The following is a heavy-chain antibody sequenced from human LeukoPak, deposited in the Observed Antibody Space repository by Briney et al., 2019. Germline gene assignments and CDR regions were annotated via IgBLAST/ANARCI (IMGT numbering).Heavy chain of an antibody. Sequence: SGGSLRLSCAASGFTFDDYTMHWVRQAPGKGLEWVSLISWDGGSTYYADSVKGRFTISRDNSKNSLYLQMNSLRTEDTALYYCAKGGRITMVRGIYYYMDAWGKGTTVTVSS. D-gene: IGHD3-10*01. CDR3: AKGGRITMVRGIYYYMDA. V-gene: IGHV3-43*01. CDR1: GFTFDDYT. J-gene: IGHJ6*03. CDR2: ISWDGGST.